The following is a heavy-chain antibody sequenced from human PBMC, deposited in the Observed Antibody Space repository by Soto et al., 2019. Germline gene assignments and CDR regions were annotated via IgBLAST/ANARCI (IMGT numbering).Heavy chain of an antibody. D-gene: IGHD3-22*01. CDR2: ISAYNGNT. CDR3: ARVTYYYDSSGYSTFDY. Sequence: ASVKASCKASGYTFTSYGISWVRQAPGQGLEWMGWISAYNGNTNYAQKLQGRVTMTTDTSPSTAYMELRSLRSDDTAVYYCARVTYYYDSSGYSTFDYWGQGTLVTVSS. V-gene: IGHV1-18*01. J-gene: IGHJ4*02. CDR1: GYTFTSYG.